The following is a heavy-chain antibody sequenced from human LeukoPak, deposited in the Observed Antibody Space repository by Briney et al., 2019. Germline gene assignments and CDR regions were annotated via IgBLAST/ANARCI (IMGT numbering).Heavy chain of an antibody. CDR2: IYYSGST. Sequence: SETLSLTCTVSGGSVSSGSYYWSWIRQPPGKGLEWIGYIYYSGSTNYNPSLKSRVTISVDTSKNQFSLKMCFVTAADTAVYYCAAVGAQGAFDIWGQGTMVTVSS. CDR1: GGSVSSGSYY. V-gene: IGHV4-61*01. CDR3: AAVGAQGAFDI. J-gene: IGHJ3*02. D-gene: IGHD1-26*01.